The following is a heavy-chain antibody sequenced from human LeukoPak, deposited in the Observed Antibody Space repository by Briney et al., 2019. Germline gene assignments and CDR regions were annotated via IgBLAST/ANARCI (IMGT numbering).Heavy chain of an antibody. CDR3: VRDLMGAGGTTAYFHH. J-gene: IGHJ1*01. Sequence: KAGGSLRLSCAASGFTFSDYSMNWVRQAPGKGLEWVSSISRRSRHLYYAGSVKGRFTISRDNAKNSLYLQMNSLRAEDMAVYYCVRDLMGAGGTTAYFHHWGQGTLVTVSS. V-gene: IGHV3-21*01. CDR2: ISRRSRHL. D-gene: IGHD1-1*01. CDR1: GFTFSDYS.